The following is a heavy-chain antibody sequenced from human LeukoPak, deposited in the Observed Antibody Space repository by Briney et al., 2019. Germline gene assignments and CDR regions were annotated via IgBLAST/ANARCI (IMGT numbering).Heavy chain of an antibody. CDR2: FSGSTGNT. CDR3: VKLFNYDILAGYGDY. D-gene: IGHD3-9*01. J-gene: IGHJ4*02. V-gene: IGHV3-23*01. CDR1: GFTFSSYA. Sequence: PGGSLRLSCAASGFTFSSYAMSWVRQAPGKGLEWVSSFSGSTGNTYSANSVKGRFTISRDNSKNTLYLQMTSLRAEDTAVYYCVKLFNYDILAGYGDYWGQGTLVTVSS.